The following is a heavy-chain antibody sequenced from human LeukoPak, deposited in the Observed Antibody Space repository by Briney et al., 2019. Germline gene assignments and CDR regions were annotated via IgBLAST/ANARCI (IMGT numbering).Heavy chain of an antibody. CDR1: RYTLTGYY. V-gene: IGHV1-2*02. J-gene: IGHJ4*02. CDR2: INPYSGAT. D-gene: IGHD2-21*01. CDR3: ARAHIGNDLFIDY. Sequence: ASVHVSCMASRYTLTGYYIHWVRQAPGHGVAWMGWINPYSGATNYAQKFQGRVTMTRDTSISTAYMELSSLKSDDTAVYYCARAHIGNDLFIDYWGQGTLVTVSS.